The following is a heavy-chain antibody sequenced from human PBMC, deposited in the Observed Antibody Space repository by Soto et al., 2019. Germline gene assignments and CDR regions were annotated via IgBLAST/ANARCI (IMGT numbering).Heavy chain of an antibody. CDR2: IDPSDSYT. V-gene: IGHV5-10-1*01. CDR3: AAPKQLSMGYYYGMDV. J-gene: IGHJ6*02. D-gene: IGHD2-2*01. CDR1: GYSFTSYW. Sequence: GESLKISCKGSGYSFTSYWIGWVRQMPGKGLEWMGRIDPSDSYTNYSPSFQGHVTISADKSISTAYLQWSSLKASDTAMYYCAAPKQLSMGYYYGMDVWGQGTTVTVSS.